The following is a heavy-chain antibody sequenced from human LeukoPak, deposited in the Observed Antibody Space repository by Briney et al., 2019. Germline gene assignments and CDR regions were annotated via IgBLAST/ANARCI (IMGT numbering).Heavy chain of an antibody. V-gene: IGHV1-69*13. Sequence: SVKVSFKASGGTLSSYAISWVRQAPGQGLEWMRGIIPIFGTANYAQKFQGRVTITADESTSTAYMELSSLRSEDTAVYYCATSTFDYWGQGTLVTVSS. CDR3: ATSTFDY. J-gene: IGHJ4*02. CDR2: IIPIFGTA. CDR1: GGTLSSYA. D-gene: IGHD6-6*01.